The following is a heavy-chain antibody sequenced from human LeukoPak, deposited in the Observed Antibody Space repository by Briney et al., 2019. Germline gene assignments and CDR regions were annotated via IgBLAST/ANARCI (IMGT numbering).Heavy chain of an antibody. CDR2: IYYSGST. CDR3: AGGVPDGYNYDFDY. Sequence: SETLSLTCTVSGGSISSYYWSWIRQPPGKGLEWIGYIYYSGSTYYNPSLKSRVTISVDTSKNQFSLKLSSVTAADTAVYYCAGGVPDGYNYDFDYWGQGTLVTVSS. CDR1: GGSISSYY. J-gene: IGHJ4*02. D-gene: IGHD5-24*01. V-gene: IGHV4-59*06.